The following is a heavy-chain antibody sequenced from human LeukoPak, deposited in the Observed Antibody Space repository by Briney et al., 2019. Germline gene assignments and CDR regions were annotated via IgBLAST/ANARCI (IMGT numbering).Heavy chain of an antibody. CDR3: AKGGESSLPLDY. CDR2: ISFTGST. D-gene: IGHD6-13*01. V-gene: IGHV4-59*11. Sequence: SGTLSLTCTVSGSSISSHYWSWVRQAPGKGLEWIGLISFTGSTNYNPSLKSRVTTSVDNSKNTLYLKVSSLTAEDTAVYYCAKGGESSLPLDYWGQGILVTVSS. J-gene: IGHJ4*02. CDR1: GSSISSHY.